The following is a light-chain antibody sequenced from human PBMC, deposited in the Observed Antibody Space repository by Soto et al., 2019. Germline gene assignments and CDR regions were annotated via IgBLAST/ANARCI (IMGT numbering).Light chain of an antibody. J-gene: IGKJ1*01. Sequence: DIQMTQSPSSVSASVGDRVTISCRASQGITTWLAWYQQKPGRAPKLLIYAASTLQSGVPSRFSGSGSGTDFTLTISSMQPEDFATYYCQQATSFPRTFGQGTKVEIK. V-gene: IGKV1-12*01. CDR2: AAS. CDR1: QGITTW. CDR3: QQATSFPRT.